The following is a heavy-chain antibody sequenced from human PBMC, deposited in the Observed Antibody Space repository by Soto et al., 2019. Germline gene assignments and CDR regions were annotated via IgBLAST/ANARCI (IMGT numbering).Heavy chain of an antibody. V-gene: IGHV3-30*18. D-gene: IGHD2-2*01. Sequence: QVQLVESGGGVVQPGRSLRLSCAASGFTFSSYGMHWVRQAPGKGLEWVAVISYDGSNKYYAGSVKGRFTISRDNSKKTLYLQMNSLRAEETAIYYCAKERMEQYQLLPFFDYWGQGTLVTVSS. CDR2: ISYDGSNK. CDR1: GFTFSSYG. CDR3: AKERMEQYQLLPFFDY. J-gene: IGHJ4*02.